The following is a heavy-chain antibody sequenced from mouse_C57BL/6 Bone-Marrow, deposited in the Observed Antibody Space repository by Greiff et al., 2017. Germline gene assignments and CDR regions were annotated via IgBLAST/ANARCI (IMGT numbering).Heavy chain of an antibody. CDR3: ARSHYYGSNY. V-gene: IGHV1-54*01. Sequence: VQLQQSGAELVRPGTSVKVSCKASGYAFTNYLIEWVKQRPGQGLAWIGVINPGSGGTNYNEKFKGKATLTADKSSSTAYMQLSSLTSEDSAVYFCARSHYYGSNYWGQGTTLTVSS. CDR2: INPGSGGT. J-gene: IGHJ2*01. D-gene: IGHD1-1*01. CDR1: GYAFTNYL.